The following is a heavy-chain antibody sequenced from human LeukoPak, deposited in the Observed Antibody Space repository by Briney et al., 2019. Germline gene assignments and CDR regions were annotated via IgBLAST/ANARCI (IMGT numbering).Heavy chain of an antibody. CDR3: ARDMVSGWYRYYFDY. Sequence: GGSLRLSCAASGFTFSSYWMSWVRQAPGKGLEWVANIKQDGSEKYYVDSVKGRFTISRDNAKNSLYLQMNSLRAEDMAVYYCARDMVSGWYRYYFDYWGQGTLVTVSS. J-gene: IGHJ4*02. CDR2: IKQDGSEK. D-gene: IGHD6-19*01. CDR1: GFTFSSYW. V-gene: IGHV3-7*01.